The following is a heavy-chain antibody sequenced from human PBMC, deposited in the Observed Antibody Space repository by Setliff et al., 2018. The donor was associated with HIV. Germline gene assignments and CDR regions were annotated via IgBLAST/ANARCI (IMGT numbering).Heavy chain of an antibody. CDR2: ISSGGEIM. V-gene: IGHV3-23*01. CDR1: GFTFSSYS. Sequence: GGSLRLSCAASGFTFSSYSMNWVRQAPGKGLEWVSAISSGGEIMFYADSVKGRFTISRDNSKNTLYLQMISLRAEDTAVYYCARDLSYDYDRSSDTFDYWGQGIRVTVSS. J-gene: IGHJ4*02. D-gene: IGHD3-22*01. CDR3: ARDLSYDYDRSSDTFDY.